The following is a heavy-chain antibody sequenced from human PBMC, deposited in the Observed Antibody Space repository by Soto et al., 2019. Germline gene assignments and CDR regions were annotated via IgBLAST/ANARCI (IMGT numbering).Heavy chain of an antibody. V-gene: IGHV3-23*01. CDR2: ISGSGDNT. D-gene: IGHD2-15*01. J-gene: IGHJ2*01. Sequence: EVQLLESGGGLVQPGGSLRLSCAASGFTFSSYAMSWVRQAPGKGLEWVSSISGSGDNTYYADSVKGRFTISRDNSKSTLSLQMNSLRAEDTAVYYCAKRVVPTIYYWYFDLWGRGTLVTVSS. CDR1: GFTFSSYA. CDR3: AKRVVPTIYYWYFDL.